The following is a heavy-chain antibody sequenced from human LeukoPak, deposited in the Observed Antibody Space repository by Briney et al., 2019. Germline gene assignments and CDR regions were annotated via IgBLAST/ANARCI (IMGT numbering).Heavy chain of an antibody. CDR1: GEGLSINSAA. V-gene: IGHV6-1*01. D-gene: IGHD6-13*01. CDR2: TYYRSKWYN. J-gene: IGHJ4*02. Sequence: SQTLSLTRAISGEGLSINSAAWNWVSQSPARGIEWLGRTYYRSKWYNDYAVSVKSRITINPDTSKNQFSLQLKSVTPEDTAVYYCARDNSSSWYVDYWGQGTLVTVSS. CDR3: ARDNSSSWYVDY.